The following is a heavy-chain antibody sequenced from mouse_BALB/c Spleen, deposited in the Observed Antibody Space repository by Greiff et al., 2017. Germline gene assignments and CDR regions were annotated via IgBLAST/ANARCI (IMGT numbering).Heavy chain of an antibody. CDR2: ISPYNGGT. CDR3: ARGITADTFDY. D-gene: IGHD1-2*01. J-gene: IGHJ2*01. Sequence: EGQLQQSGPELVKPGASMKISCTASGYSFTGYTMNWVKQSHGKNLEWIGLISPYNGGTSYTQKFKGKATLTVDKSSSTAYMELLSLTSEDSAVYYCARGITADTFDYWGQGTTLTVSS. V-gene: IGHV1-18*01. CDR1: GYSFTGYT.